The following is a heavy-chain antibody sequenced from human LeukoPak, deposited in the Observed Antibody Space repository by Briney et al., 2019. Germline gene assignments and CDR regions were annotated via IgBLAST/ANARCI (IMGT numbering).Heavy chain of an antibody. V-gene: IGHV1-2*04. Sequence: ASVKVSCKASGYTLTGYYMHWVRQAPGQGLEWMGWINPNSGGINYAQKFQGWVTMTRDTSISTAYMELSRLRSDDTAVYYCARDQFGGYDYWGQGTLVTVSS. CDR3: ARDQFGGYDY. D-gene: IGHD5-12*01. CDR2: INPNSGGI. J-gene: IGHJ4*02. CDR1: GYTLTGYY.